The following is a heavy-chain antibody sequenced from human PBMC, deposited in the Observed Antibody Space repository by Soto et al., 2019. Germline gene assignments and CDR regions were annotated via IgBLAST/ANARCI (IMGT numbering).Heavy chain of an antibody. D-gene: IGHD2-21*01. J-gene: IGHJ1*01. CDR1: GYSFSNYF. V-gene: IGHV5-10-1*01. Sequence: EVQLVQSGAEVKKPGESLRISCKGYGYSFSNYFIHWVRQMPGKGLEWMGKIDPSDSYTTYSPSFQGHVTMSIDKSISTAYLQSSSLEASDTAMFYCARPDCGGAGCKLRPYWGQGTLVTVSS. CDR2: IDPSDSYT. CDR3: ARPDCGGAGCKLRPY.